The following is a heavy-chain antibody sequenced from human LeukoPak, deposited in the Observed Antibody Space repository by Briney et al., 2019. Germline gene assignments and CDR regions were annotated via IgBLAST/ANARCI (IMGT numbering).Heavy chain of an antibody. D-gene: IGHD3-10*01. CDR3: ARDYDYYGSGKTSYYFDY. Sequence: ASVKVSCEASGYTFTNFAISWVRQAPGQGLEWMGWISTYNGNTNYTQKLQGRVTLTTDTSTSTAYMELRSLRSDDTAVYYCARDYDYYGSGKTSYYFDYWGQGTLVTVSS. CDR1: GYTFTNFA. J-gene: IGHJ4*02. V-gene: IGHV1-18*01. CDR2: ISTYNGNT.